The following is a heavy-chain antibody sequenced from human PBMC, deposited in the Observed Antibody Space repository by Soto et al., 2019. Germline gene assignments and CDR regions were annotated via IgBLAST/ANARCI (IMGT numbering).Heavy chain of an antibody. D-gene: IGHD3-3*01. V-gene: IGHV3-30-3*01. CDR2: ISYDGSNK. CDR1: GFTFSSYA. CDR3: AREVYDFWSGLDYGMDV. J-gene: IGHJ6*02. Sequence: GGSLRLSCAASGFTFSSYAMHWVRQAPDKGLEWVAVISYDGSNKYYADSVKGRFTISRDNSKNTLYLQMNSLRAEDTAVYYCAREVYDFWSGLDYGMDVWGQGTTVTVSS.